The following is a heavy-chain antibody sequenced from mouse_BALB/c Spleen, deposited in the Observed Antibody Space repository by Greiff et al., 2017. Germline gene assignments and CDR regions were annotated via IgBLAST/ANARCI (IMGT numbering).Heavy chain of an antibody. Sequence: EVMLVESGGGLVQPGGSRKLSCAASGFTFSSFGMHWVRQAPEKGLEWVAYISSGSSTIYYPDTVKGRFTISRDNPKNTLFLQMTSLRAEDTAMYYCARYLLYAMDYWGQGTSVTVSS. D-gene: IGHD5-1*01. J-gene: IGHJ4*01. CDR3: ARYLLYAMDY. CDR2: ISSGSSTI. V-gene: IGHV5-17*02. CDR1: GFTFSSFG.